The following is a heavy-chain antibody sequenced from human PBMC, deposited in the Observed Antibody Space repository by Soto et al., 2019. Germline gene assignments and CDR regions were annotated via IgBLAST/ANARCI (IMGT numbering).Heavy chain of an antibody. CDR3: ASRRCLGVRCYEGNWLDP. CDR1: GCSISSSSYY. CDR2: IYGSGRS. J-gene: IGHJ5*02. V-gene: IGHV4-39*07. Sequence: SETLSLTCAVSGCSISSSSYYWVWMRQRPGKGRVGVGSIYGSGRSYYDSALGSRVILSVDTSNTQFSLMLTSVTAADTALYYCASRRCLGVRCYEGNWLDPWGRGILVT. D-gene: IGHD2-8*01.